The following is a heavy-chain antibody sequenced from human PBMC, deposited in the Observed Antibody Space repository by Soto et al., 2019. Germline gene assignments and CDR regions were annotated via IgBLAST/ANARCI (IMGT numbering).Heavy chain of an antibody. D-gene: IGHD2-8*01. CDR2: LSDSGGSI. CDR1: GFTFNRHA. Sequence: PGGSLRLSCTASGFTFNRHAMTWVRQAPGKGLELVSGLSDSGGSIYYADSVKGRFTISRDNSMNTLYLQMNTLRAEDTAVYYCAKVSSAWYAGFFDLWGQGTLVTVSS. V-gene: IGHV3-23*01. CDR3: AKVSSAWYAGFFDL. J-gene: IGHJ4*02.